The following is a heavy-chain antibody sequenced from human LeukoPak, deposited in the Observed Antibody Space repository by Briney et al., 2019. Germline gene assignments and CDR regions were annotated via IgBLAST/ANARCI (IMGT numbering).Heavy chain of an antibody. Sequence: GRSLRLSCAASGFTFSSYGMHWVRQAPGKGLEWVGRIKSKADGGTTDYAAPVKGRFTISRDDSENTLYLQMNSLKTEDTAVYYCATNSDYEGLFAYWGQGSLVTVSS. V-gene: IGHV3-15*01. CDR2: IKSKADGGTT. CDR3: ATNSDYEGLFAY. CDR1: GFTFSSYG. D-gene: IGHD5-12*01. J-gene: IGHJ4*02.